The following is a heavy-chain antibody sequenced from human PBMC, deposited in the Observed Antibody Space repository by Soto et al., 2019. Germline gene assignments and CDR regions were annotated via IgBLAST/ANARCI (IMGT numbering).Heavy chain of an antibody. CDR1: GDSVTISDYY. J-gene: IGHJ4*02. CDR3: AAHDSGGYYAAD. Sequence: QLQLQESGPGLVKPSETLSLTCTVSGDSVTISDYYWGWIRQPPGKGLEWIGSIHYSGSTSYNPSLQSRGTISGETVKKPFFLKLNYGTAADAAVYYCAAHDSGGYYAADWGKGTLVTGSA. CDR2: IHYSGST. D-gene: IGHD3-22*01. V-gene: IGHV4-39*01.